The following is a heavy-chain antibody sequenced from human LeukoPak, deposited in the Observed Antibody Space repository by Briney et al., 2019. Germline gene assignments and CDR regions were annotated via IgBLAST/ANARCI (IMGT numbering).Heavy chain of an antibody. Sequence: GGSLRLSCTASGFTFSGHWIHWVRQAPGMGLVWVSRINERGTDSMYAESVKGRFAISRDNAKNTVYLQMNSLRVEDTAVYHCVRDETLWTLDWWGQGTLVSVSS. J-gene: IGHJ4*02. D-gene: IGHD3/OR15-3a*01. CDR3: VRDETLWTLDW. V-gene: IGHV3-74*03. CDR2: INERGTDS. CDR1: GFTFSGHW.